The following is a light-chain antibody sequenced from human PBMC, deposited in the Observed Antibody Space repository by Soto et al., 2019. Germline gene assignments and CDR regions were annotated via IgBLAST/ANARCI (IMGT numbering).Light chain of an antibody. J-gene: IGLJ1*01. CDR3: CSYAGSSTLRV. V-gene: IGLV1-47*01. CDR1: SSNIGSNY. CDR2: RNN. Sequence: QSVLTQPPSASGTPGQRVTISCSGSSSNIGSNYVYWYQQLPGTAPKLLIYRNNQRPSGVPDRFSGSKSGTSASLAISGLRSEDEADYYCCSYAGSSTLRVFGTGTKVTVL.